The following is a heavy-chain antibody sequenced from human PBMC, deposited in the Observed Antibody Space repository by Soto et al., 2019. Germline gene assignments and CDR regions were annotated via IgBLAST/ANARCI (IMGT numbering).Heavy chain of an antibody. CDR3: AKVSSSGYHYGLDY. CDR2: ISSSGGST. V-gene: IGHV3-23*01. Sequence: EVQLLESGGGLVQPGGSLRLSCAASGFTFSSYAMSWVRQAPGKGLEWVSAISSSGGSTYYADSVKGRFTISRDNSKNTLYLQRNSLRAEDTAVYYCAKVSSSGYHYGLDYWGQGTLVTVSS. J-gene: IGHJ4*02. D-gene: IGHD3-22*01. CDR1: GFTFSSYA.